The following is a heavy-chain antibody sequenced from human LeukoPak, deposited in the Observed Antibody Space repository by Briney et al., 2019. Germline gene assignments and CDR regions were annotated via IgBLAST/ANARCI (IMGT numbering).Heavy chain of an antibody. V-gene: IGHV4-39*07. CDR1: GGSISSSSYY. D-gene: IGHD7-27*01. CDR2: IYYSGST. Sequence: PSETLSLTCTVSGGSISSSSYYWGWIRQPPGKELEWIGSIYYSGSTYYNPSLKSRVTISVDTSKNQFSLKLSSVAAADTAVYYCARGDSGVDYWGQGTLVTVSS. J-gene: IGHJ4*02. CDR3: ARGDSGVDY.